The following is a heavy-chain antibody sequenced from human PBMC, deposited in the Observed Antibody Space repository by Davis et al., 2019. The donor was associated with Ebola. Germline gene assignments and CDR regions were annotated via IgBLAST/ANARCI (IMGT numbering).Heavy chain of an antibody. D-gene: IGHD3-10*01. J-gene: IGHJ4*02. Sequence: SETLSLTCAVSGGSISSSNWWSWVRQPPGKGLEWIGEIYHSGSTNYNPSLKSRVTISVDKSKNQFSLKLSSVTAADTAVYYCAKGVTMVQGPTGYWGQGTLVTVSS. V-gene: IGHV4-4*02. CDR2: IYHSGST. CDR1: GGSISSSNW. CDR3: AKGVTMVQGPTGY.